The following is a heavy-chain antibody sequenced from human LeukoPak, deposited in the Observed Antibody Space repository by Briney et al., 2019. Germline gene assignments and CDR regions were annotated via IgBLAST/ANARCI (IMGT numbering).Heavy chain of an antibody. CDR1: GGSISSGGYS. CDR2: IYHSGST. D-gene: IGHD2-15*01. CDR3: ARAFPYCSGGSCYSYYFDY. Sequence: ESSETLSLTCAVSGGSISSGGYSWSWIRQPPGKGLEWIGYIYHSGSTYYNPSLKSRVTISVDRSKNQFSLKLSSVTAADTAVYYCARAFPYCSGGSCYSYYFDYWGQGTLVTVSS. V-gene: IGHV4-30-2*01. J-gene: IGHJ4*02.